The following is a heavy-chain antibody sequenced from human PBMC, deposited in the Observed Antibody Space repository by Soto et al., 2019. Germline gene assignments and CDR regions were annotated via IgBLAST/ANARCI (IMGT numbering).Heavy chain of an antibody. Sequence: EVQLVESGGGLVQPGRSLRLSCAASGFTFGDYAMHWVRQAPGKGLEWVSGISWTSGTLGYADSVKGRFTVSRDNAKNSLYLQMNSLRAEDTALYYCARGALPHPSYYYAMDVWGQGTTVTVSS. J-gene: IGHJ6*02. V-gene: IGHV3-9*01. CDR3: ARGALPHPSYYYAMDV. CDR1: GFTFGDYA. CDR2: ISWTSGTL.